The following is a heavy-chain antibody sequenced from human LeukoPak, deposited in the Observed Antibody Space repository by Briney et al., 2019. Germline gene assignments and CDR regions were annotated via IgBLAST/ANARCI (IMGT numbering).Heavy chain of an antibody. CDR1: GFTFGKYW. CDR2: IKLDGSEK. D-gene: IGHD2/OR15-2a*01. J-gene: IGHJ3*01. Sequence: PGGSLRLSCVASGFTFGKYWMSWVRQAPGKGLEWVANIKLDGSEKNYVDSVKGRFTISRDNTKNSLYLQMNSLRAEDTAVFYCARDAWSRNGIYDPFGVWGQGTMVTVSS. V-gene: IGHV3-7*03. CDR3: ARDAWSRNGIYDPFGV.